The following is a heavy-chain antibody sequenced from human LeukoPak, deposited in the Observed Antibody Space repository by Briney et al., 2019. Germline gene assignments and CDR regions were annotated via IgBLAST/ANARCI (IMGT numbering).Heavy chain of an antibody. Sequence: AGGSLRLSCAASGFTFSSYGMHWVRQAPGKGLEWVAFIRYDGSNKYYADSVKGRFTISRDNSKNTLYLQMNSLRAEDTAVYYCARDGLHCIDYWGQGTLVTVSS. D-gene: IGHD5-24*01. CDR1: GFTFSSYG. CDR3: ARDGLHCIDY. J-gene: IGHJ4*02. V-gene: IGHV3-30*02. CDR2: IRYDGSNK.